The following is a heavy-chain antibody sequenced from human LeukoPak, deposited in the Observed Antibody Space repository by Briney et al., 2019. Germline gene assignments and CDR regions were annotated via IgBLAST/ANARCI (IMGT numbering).Heavy chain of an antibody. J-gene: IGHJ4*02. D-gene: IGHD3-22*01. CDR2: ISYDGSNK. CDR3: ARDRVRWDYYDSSGYYHEGVDY. V-gene: IGHV3-30*03. CDR1: GFTFSSYG. Sequence: PGRSLRLSCAASGFTFSSYGMHWVRQAPGKGLEWVAVISYDGSNKYYADSVKGRFTISRDNSKNTLYLQMNSLRAEDTAVYYCARDRVRWDYYDSSGYYHEGVDYWGQGTLVTVSS.